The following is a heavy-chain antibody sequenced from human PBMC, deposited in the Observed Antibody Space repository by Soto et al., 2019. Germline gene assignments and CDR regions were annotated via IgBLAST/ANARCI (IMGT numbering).Heavy chain of an antibody. CDR3: YYEGL. CDR2: IKSEIDGGTT. Sequence: LRLSCAVSGITVNNAWMSWVRQAPGKGLEWVGRIKSEIDGGTTDYAAPVKGRFTISRDDSESTLYLQMNSLKTEDTAVYYCYYEGLWGHGTLVTVSS. V-gene: IGHV3-15*01. J-gene: IGHJ4*01. CDR1: GITVNNAW. D-gene: IGHD3-22*01.